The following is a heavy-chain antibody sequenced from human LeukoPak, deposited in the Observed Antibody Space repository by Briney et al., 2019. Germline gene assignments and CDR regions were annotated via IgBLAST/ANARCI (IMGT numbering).Heavy chain of an antibody. V-gene: IGHV4-4*07. CDR2: IYTSGST. CDR1: GGSISSYY. Sequence: PETLSLTCTVSGGSISSYYWSWIRQPPGKGLEWIGRIYTSGSTNYNPSPKSRVTMSADTSKNQFSLKLSSVTAADTAVYYCARGGVISAFDIWGQGTMVTVSS. CDR3: ARGGVISAFDI. D-gene: IGHD3-16*02. J-gene: IGHJ3*02.